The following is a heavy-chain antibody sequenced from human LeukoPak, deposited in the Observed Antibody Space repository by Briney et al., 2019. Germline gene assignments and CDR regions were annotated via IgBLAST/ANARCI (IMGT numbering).Heavy chain of an antibody. J-gene: IGHJ4*02. CDR2: ISGSGDNT. CDR1: GFTFSSYS. V-gene: IGHV3-23*01. D-gene: IGHD3-22*01. CDR3: AKGSYYDSSGSFYFDY. Sequence: GGSLRLSCAASGFTFSSYSMSWVRQAPGKGLEWVSGISGSGDNTYYADSVKGRFTISRDNSKNTLYVQVNSLGTEDTAAYYCAKGSYYDSSGSFYFDYWGQGTLVTVSS.